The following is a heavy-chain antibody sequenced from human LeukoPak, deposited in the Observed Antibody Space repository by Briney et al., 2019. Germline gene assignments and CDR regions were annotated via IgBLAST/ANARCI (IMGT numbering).Heavy chain of an antibody. CDR3: ARGLTPVFCSSSSCRIPHLDY. CDR1: GYTFTSYD. D-gene: IGHD2-2*01. J-gene: IGHJ4*02. Sequence: GASVKVSCKASGYTFTSYDINWVRQATGQGLEWMGWMKPNSGNTGYAQKFQGRVTITRNTSISTAYMELSSLRSEDTAAYYCARGLTPVFCSSSSCRIPHLDYWGQGTLVTVSS. CDR2: MKPNSGNT. V-gene: IGHV1-8*01.